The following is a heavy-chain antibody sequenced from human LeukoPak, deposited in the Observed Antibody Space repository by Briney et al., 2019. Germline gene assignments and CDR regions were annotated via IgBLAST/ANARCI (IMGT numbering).Heavy chain of an antibody. CDR3: VRETERAYGLGFDW. D-gene: IGHD3-10*01. CDR1: GFTFVDYY. V-gene: IGHV1-2*02. J-gene: IGHJ4*02. Sequence: ASVKVTCKASGFTFVDYYIHWVRQAPGQGLEWVGRIHLKSGVTKYAQRFTGTVTMTRDTSITTAYMELSSLTSADSALYYCVRETERAYGLGFDWWGRGTLVTLSS. CDR2: IHLKSGVT.